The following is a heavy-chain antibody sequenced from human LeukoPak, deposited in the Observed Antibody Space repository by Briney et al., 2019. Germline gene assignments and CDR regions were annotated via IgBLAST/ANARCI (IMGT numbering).Heavy chain of an antibody. CDR1: GFTFSSYI. D-gene: IGHD2/OR15-2a*01. V-gene: IGHV3-21*06. J-gene: IGHJ2*01. CDR2: ISSSSSYI. Sequence: KSGGSLRLSCAASGFTFSSYIMNWVRQAPGKGLEWVSSISSSSSYIYYADSVKGRFTISRDNAKNSLYLQMNSLRAGDTAVYYCARTGARLSDWYFDLWGRGTLVTVSS. CDR3: ARTGARLSDWYFDL.